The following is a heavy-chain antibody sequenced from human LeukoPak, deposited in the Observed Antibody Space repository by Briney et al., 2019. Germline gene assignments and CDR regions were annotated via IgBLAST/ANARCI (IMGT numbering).Heavy chain of an antibody. CDR3: VRACGSAACPFYFHY. CDR1: GFTFSNYW. V-gene: IGHV3-7*01. J-gene: IGHJ4*02. Sequence: PGGSLRLSCAASGFTFSNYWMTWIRQAPGQGLEWVATIKQDGSEKYYVDSVQGRFTISRDNAQNSLYLQLNSLRAQDSALYYCVRACGSAACPFYFHYWGQGTLVTVSS. D-gene: IGHD2-21*01. CDR2: IKQDGSEK.